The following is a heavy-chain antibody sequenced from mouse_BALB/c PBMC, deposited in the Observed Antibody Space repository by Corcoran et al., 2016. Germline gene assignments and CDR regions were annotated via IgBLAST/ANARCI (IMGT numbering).Heavy chain of an antibody. Sequence: QIQLQQSGPELVKPGASVKISCKASGYTFTDYYINWVKQKPGQGLEWIGWIYPGSGNTKYNEKFKGKATLTVDTSSNTAYMQLSSLTSEDTAVYFCARNYYGPFAYWGQGTLVTVSA. CDR2: IYPGSGNT. J-gene: IGHJ3*01. CDR3: ARNYYGPFAY. D-gene: IGHD1-2*01. V-gene: IGHV1-84*02. CDR1: GYTFTDYY.